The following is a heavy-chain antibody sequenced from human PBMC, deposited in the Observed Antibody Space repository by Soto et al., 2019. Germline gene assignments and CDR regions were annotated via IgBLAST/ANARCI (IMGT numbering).Heavy chain of an antibody. CDR1: GFTFSDYA. Sequence: VQLVESGGGVVQPGRSLRLSCAASGFTFSDYAMHWVRQAPGKGLEWVAVVSHDGRNTHYADSVKGRFTISRDSSKNTVSLAMTRLRAEDTAVHYCAKGGRQWLVTSDFNYWGQGALVTVSS. J-gene: IGHJ4*02. D-gene: IGHD6-19*01. CDR3: AKGGRQWLVTSDFNY. CDR2: VSHDGRNT. V-gene: IGHV3-30*18.